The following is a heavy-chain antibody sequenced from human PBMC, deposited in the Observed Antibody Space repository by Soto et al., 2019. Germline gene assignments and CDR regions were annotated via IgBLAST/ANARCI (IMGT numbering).Heavy chain of an antibody. Sequence: SETLSLTCTVSGGSISSISYYWGWIRQPPGKGLEWIGSIYYSGSTYYNPSLKSRVTISVDTSKNQFSLKLSSVTAADTAVYYCVGVDIVATIRYYFDYWGQGTLVTVSS. CDR3: VGVDIVATIRYYFDY. V-gene: IGHV4-39*01. D-gene: IGHD5-12*01. J-gene: IGHJ4*02. CDR1: GGSISSISYY. CDR2: IYYSGST.